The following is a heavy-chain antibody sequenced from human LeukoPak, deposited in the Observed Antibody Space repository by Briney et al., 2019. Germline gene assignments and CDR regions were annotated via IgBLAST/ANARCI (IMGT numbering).Heavy chain of an antibody. CDR2: INPSGGST. J-gene: IGHJ5*02. Sequence: ASVKVSCKASGYTFTSYYMHWVRQAPGQGLEWMGIINPSGGSTSYAQKFQGRVTMTRDMSTSTVYMELSSLRSEDTAVYYCARDHGIPMVIVGFSSWFDPWGQGTLVTVSS. CDR3: ARDHGIPMVIVGFSSWFDP. V-gene: IGHV1-46*01. D-gene: IGHD2-21*01. CDR1: GYTFTSYY.